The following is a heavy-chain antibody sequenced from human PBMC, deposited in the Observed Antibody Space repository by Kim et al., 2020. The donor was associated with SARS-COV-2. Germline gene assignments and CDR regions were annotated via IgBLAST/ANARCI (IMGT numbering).Heavy chain of an antibody. CDR3: ARVARYGSGSTYYYYYGMDV. CDR2: IYYSGST. CDR1: GGSISSYY. D-gene: IGHD3-10*01. Sequence: SETLSLTCTVSGGSISSYYWSWIRQPPGKGLEWIGYIYYSGSTNYNPSLKSRVTISVDTSKNQFSLKLSSVTAADTAVYYCARVARYGSGSTYYYYYGMDVWGQGTTVTVSS. V-gene: IGHV4-59*01. J-gene: IGHJ6*02.